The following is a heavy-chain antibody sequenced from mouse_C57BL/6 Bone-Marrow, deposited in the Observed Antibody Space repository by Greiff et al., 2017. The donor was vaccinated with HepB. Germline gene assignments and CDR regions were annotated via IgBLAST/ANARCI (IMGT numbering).Heavy chain of an antibody. CDR1: GYTFTDYY. CDR2: INPNNGGT. Sequence: EVQLQQSGPELVKPGASVKISCKASGYTFTDYYMNWVKQSHGKSLEWIGDINPNNGGTSYNQKFKGKATLTVDKSSSTAYMELRSLTSEDSAVYYCARSTTVVAHYYAMDYWGQGTSVTVSS. J-gene: IGHJ4*01. D-gene: IGHD1-1*01. CDR3: ARSTTVVAHYYAMDY. V-gene: IGHV1-26*01.